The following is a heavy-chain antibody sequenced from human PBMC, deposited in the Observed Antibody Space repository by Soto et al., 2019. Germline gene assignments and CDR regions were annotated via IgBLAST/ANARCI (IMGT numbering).Heavy chain of an antibody. J-gene: IGHJ4*02. CDR2: MYHSGST. V-gene: IGHV4-30-2*01. D-gene: IGHD2-2*01. Sequence: SETLSLTCAVSGGSISSGGYSGSWIRQPPGKGLEWIGYMYHSGSTYYNPSLKSRVTISIDRSKNQFSLKLSSVTAADTAVYYCARVPDYWGQGTLVTVSS. CDR3: ARVPDY. CDR1: GGSISSGGYS.